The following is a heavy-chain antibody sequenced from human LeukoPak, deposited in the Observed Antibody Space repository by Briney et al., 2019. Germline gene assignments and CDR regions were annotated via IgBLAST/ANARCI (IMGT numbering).Heavy chain of an antibody. CDR1: GGSFSGYY. V-gene: IGHV4-34*01. CDR2: INHSGST. Sequence: SETLSLTCAVYGGSFSGYYWSWIRQPPGKGLEWIWEINHSGSTNYNPSLKSRVTISVDTSKNQFSLKLSSVTAADTAVYYCARGPKGPHLSWFDPWGQGTLVTVSS. D-gene: IGHD3-3*02. J-gene: IGHJ5*02. CDR3: ARGPKGPHLSWFDP.